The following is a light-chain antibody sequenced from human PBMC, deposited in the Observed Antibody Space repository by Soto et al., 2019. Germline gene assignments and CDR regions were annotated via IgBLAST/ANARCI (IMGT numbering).Light chain of an antibody. V-gene: IGKV1-39*01. CDR1: QSISNY. J-gene: IGKJ1*01. Sequence: DIRLTQSPSSLSASVGDRVTISCRASQSISNYLMWYQQKPGKAPNLLIFAASSLQNGVPSRFSGSGAGTEFTLTISGLQPEDFATYDFQQSSITPRSFGQGTRVEF. CDR2: AAS. CDR3: QQSSITPRS.